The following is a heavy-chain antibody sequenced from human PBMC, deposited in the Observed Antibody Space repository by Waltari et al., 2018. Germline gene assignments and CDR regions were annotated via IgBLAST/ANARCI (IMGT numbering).Heavy chain of an antibody. V-gene: IGHV4-34*01. CDR2: INHSGST. Sequence: QVQLQQWGAGLLKPSETLSLTCAVYGGSFSGYYWSWIRQPPGKGLEWIGEINHSGSTNYNPSLKSRGTISVDTYKNQFSLKLSSVTAADTAVYYCARGRELLWFGAYGMDVWGQGTTVTVSS. J-gene: IGHJ6*02. CDR3: ARGRELLWFGAYGMDV. CDR1: GGSFSGYY. D-gene: IGHD3-10*01.